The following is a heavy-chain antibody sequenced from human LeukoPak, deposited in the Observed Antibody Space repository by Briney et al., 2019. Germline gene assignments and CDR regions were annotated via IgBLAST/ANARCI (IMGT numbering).Heavy chain of an antibody. Sequence: ETLSLTCAVSGGSISSSNWWNWVRQAPGKGLEWVSYITSHYSTIYYADSVKGRFTISRDKAKNSLYLQMNSLRAEDTAIYYCARDHRYGGLFDAWGQGTLVTVSS. V-gene: IGHV3-48*01. CDR2: ITSHYSTI. D-gene: IGHD4-17*01. CDR3: ARDHRYGGLFDA. CDR1: GGSISSSN. J-gene: IGHJ4*02.